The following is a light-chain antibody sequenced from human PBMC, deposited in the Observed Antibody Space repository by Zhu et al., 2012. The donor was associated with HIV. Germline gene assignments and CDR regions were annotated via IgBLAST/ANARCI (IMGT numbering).Light chain of an antibody. CDR1: QSITRN. J-gene: IGKJ4*01. CDR2: GAS. CDR3: QQYDNWPPLT. V-gene: IGKV3-15*01. Sequence: EIVMTQSPATLSVSLGESATLSCRASQSITRNLAWCQQKPGQAPRLLIYGASTRATGIPVRFSGSGSGTEFTLTIRSLQPEDFAIYFCQQYDNWPPLTFGGGTKVQIK.